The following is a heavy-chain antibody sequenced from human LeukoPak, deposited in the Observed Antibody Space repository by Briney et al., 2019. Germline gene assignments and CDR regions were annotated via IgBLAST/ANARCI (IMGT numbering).Heavy chain of an antibody. D-gene: IGHD3-22*01. J-gene: IGHJ4*02. CDR3: AREPEYYDSSGGYFDY. Sequence: SETLSLTCTVSGGSNSSYYWSWIRQPPGKGLEWIGYIYYSGSTNYNPSLKSRVTISVDTSKNQFSLKLSSVTAADTAVYYCAREPEYYDSSGGYFDYWGQGTLVTVSS. CDR2: IYYSGST. V-gene: IGHV4-59*01. CDR1: GGSNSSYY.